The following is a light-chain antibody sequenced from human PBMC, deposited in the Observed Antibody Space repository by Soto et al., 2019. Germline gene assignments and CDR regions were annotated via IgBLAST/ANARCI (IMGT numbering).Light chain of an antibody. V-gene: IGLV4-60*02. CDR3: EAWDSNTRV. CDR2: LEGSGAY. Sequence: QLVLTQSSSASASLGSWVKLTCTLSSGHSSYIIAWHQQQPGKAPRYLMKLEGSGAYNKGSEVPDRFSGSSSGADRYLTISNLQFEDEADYYCEAWDSNTRVFGGGTKVTVL. J-gene: IGLJ3*02. CDR1: SGHSSYI.